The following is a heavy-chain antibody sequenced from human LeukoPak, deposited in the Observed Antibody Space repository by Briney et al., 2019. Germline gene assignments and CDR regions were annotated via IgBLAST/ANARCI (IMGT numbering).Heavy chain of an antibody. J-gene: IGHJ1*01. CDR1: GFTFDDYT. CDR2: ISWDGGST. D-gene: IGHD2-2*01. V-gene: IGHV3-43*01. Sequence: GGTLRLSCAASGFTFDDYTMHWVRQAPGKGLEWVSLISWDGGSTYYADSVKGRFTISRDNSKNSLYLQMNSLRTEDTALYYCATGGDCSSTSCYAYFQHWGQGTLVTVSS. CDR3: ATGGDCSSTSCYAYFQH.